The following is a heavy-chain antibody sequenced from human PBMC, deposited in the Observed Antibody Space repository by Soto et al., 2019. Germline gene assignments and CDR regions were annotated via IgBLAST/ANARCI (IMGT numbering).Heavy chain of an antibody. J-gene: IGHJ6*03. CDR2: ISGSGGST. CDR3: AKDRIAATFGVVYYYYYMDV. CDR1: GFPFSSYA. Sequence: GGSLRLSCAASGFPFSSYAMSWVRQAPGKGLEWVSAISGSGGSTYYADSVKGRFTISRDNSKNTLYLLMNSLRAEDTAVYYCAKDRIAATFGVVYYYYYMDVWGKGTTVTVSS. D-gene: IGHD3-3*01. V-gene: IGHV3-23*01.